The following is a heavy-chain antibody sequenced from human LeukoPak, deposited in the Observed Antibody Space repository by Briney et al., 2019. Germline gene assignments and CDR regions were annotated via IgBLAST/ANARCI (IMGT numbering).Heavy chain of an antibody. CDR3: ARDWTQDLPPYGSGSYYRSLVEHIPLDY. V-gene: IGHV3-33*01. CDR2: IWYDGSNK. CDR1: GFTFSSYG. J-gene: IGHJ4*02. Sequence: PGGSLRLSCAASGFTFSSYGMHWVRQAPGKGLEWVAVIWYDGSNKYYADSVKGRFTISRDNSKNTLYLQMNSLRAEDTAVYYCARDWTQDLPPYGSGSYYRSLVEHIPLDYWGQGTLVTVSS. D-gene: IGHD3-10*01.